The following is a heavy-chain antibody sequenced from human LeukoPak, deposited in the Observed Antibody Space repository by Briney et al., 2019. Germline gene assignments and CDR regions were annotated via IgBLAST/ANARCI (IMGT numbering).Heavy chain of an antibody. V-gene: IGHV3-43*01. Sequence: GGSLRLSCAAAGFTFDDYTMHRVRQGPGKGLEWVSLIGWDGGSTSYADSVKGRFTISRDNSKNSLYLQMNSLRTEDTALYYCARGASSSAFYYMDVWGKGTTVTVSS. J-gene: IGHJ6*03. CDR1: GFTFDDYT. CDR2: IGWDGGST. CDR3: ARGASSSAFYYMDV. D-gene: IGHD6-13*01.